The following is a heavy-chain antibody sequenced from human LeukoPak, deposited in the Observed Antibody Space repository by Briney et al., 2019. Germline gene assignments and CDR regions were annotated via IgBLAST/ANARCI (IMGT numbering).Heavy chain of an antibody. V-gene: IGHV4-59*12. J-gene: IGHJ4*02. CDR3: ARGASIAAAGSFIDY. CDR2: IYSSGST. D-gene: IGHD6-13*01. CDR1: GGSISSYY. Sequence: SETLSLTCTVSGGSISSYYWSWIRQPPGKGLEWLGCIYSSGSTNYNPSLKSRVTISVDTSKNQFSLKLSSVTAADTAVYYCARGASIAAAGSFIDYWGQGTLVTVSS.